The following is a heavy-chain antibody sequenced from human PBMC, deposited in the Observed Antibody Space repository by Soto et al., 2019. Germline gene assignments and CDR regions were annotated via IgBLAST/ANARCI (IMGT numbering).Heavy chain of an antibody. V-gene: IGHV4-39*01. J-gene: IGHJ4*02. D-gene: IGHD6-19*01. CDR2: IYYNGRT. CDR3: ARQEGYTSGCQGY. Sequence: QLQLQESGPGLVKPSETLSLTCSVSGGSVGSSNYYWGWVRQPPGEGLEWIGSIYYNGRTNYNPSLNSRVTISLDTSKNQFSLKLTSVTAADTAIYYCARQEGYTSGCQGYWGQGTLVTLSS. CDR1: GGSVGSSNYY.